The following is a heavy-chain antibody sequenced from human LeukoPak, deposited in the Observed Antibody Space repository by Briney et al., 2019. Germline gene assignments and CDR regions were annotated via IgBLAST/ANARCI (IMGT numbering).Heavy chain of an antibody. J-gene: IGHJ4*02. Sequence: GASVKVSCKASGYIFTSYGISWVRQAPGQGLEWMGWISAYNGNTNYAQKLQGRVTMTTDTSTSTAYMELRSLRSDDTAVYYCARRGRSDYGDYRYFDYWGQGTLVTVSS. CDR3: ARRGRSDYGDYRYFDY. V-gene: IGHV1-18*01. D-gene: IGHD4-17*01. CDR2: ISAYNGNT. CDR1: GYIFTSYG.